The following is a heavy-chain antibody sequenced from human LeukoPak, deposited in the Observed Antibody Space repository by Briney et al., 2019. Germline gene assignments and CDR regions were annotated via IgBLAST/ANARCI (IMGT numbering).Heavy chain of an antibody. D-gene: IGHD2/OR15-2a*01. CDR3: AALRPFSTSYYFDY. Sequence: SETLSLTCTVSGGSISSYYWSWIRQPAGKGLEWIGRIYTSGSTNYNPSLKSRVTMSVDTSKNQFSLKLSSVTAADTAVYYCAALRPFSTSYYFDYWGQGTLVTVSS. J-gene: IGHJ4*02. CDR2: IYTSGST. V-gene: IGHV4-4*07. CDR1: GGSISSYY.